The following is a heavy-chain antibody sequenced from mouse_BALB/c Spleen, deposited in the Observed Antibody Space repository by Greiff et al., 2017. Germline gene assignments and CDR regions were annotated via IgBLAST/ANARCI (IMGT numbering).Heavy chain of an antibody. D-gene: IGHD1-1*01. V-gene: IGHV1-69*02. Sequence: VQLQQPGAELVKPGAPVKLSCKASGYTFTSYWMNWVKQRPGRGLEWIGRIDPSDSETHYNQKFKDKATLTVDKSSSTAYIQLSSLTSEDSAVYYCAITTVVARDYAMDYWGQGTSVTVSS. CDR2: IDPSDSET. CDR3: AITTVVARDYAMDY. J-gene: IGHJ4*01. CDR1: GYTFTSYW.